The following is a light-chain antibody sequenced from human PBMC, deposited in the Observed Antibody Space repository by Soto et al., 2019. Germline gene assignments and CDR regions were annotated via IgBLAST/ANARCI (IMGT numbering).Light chain of an antibody. CDR3: MQAVQTPWT. V-gene: IGKV2-28*01. Sequence: EIVMTQSPLSLPVTPGEPASISCRSSQSLLHSNGFNYLDWYLQKPGQSPKLLIYMGSNRASGVPDRYSGSGSGTDFTMRISRVEAEDVEIYYCMQAVQTPWTFGQGTKVEFK. CDR1: QSLLHSNGFNY. J-gene: IGKJ1*01. CDR2: MGS.